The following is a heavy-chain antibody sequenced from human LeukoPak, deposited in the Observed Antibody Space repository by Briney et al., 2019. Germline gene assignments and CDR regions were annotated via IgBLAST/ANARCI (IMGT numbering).Heavy chain of an antibody. CDR2: IYHSGST. CDR1: GGSISSSSYY. D-gene: IGHD3-10*01. V-gene: IGHV4-39*07. J-gene: IGHJ5*02. CDR3: ARDQSHARLLWFGERGGWFDP. Sequence: PSETLSLTCTVSGGSISSSSYYWGWIRQPPGKGLEWIGSIYHSGSTNYNPSLKSRVTISVDKSKNQFSLKLSSVTAADTAVYYCARDQSHARLLWFGERGGWFDPWGQGTLVTVSS.